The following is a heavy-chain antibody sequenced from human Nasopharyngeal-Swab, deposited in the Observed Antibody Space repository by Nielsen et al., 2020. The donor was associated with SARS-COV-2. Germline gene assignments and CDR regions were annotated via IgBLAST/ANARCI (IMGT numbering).Heavy chain of an antibody. D-gene: IGHD4-17*01. V-gene: IGHV3-53*01. CDR1: GFTVSSNY. CDR3: ARTTVTTDPGDY. Sequence: GESPKTPCASSGFTVSSNYMSWVRQAPGKGLEWVSVIYSGGSTYYADSVKGRFTISRDNSKNTLYLQMNSLRAEDTAVYFCARTTVTTDPGDYWGQGTLVTVSS. J-gene: IGHJ4*02. CDR2: IYSGGST.